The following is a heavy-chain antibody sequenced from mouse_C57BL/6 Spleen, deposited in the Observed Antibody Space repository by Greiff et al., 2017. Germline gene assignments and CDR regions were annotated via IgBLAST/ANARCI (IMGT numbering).Heavy chain of an antibody. V-gene: IGHV1-72*01. D-gene: IGHD2-3*01. CDR1: GYTFTSYW. CDR2: IGPNSGGT. J-gene: IGHJ3*01. Sequence: QVQLQQSGAELVKPGASVKLSCEASGYTFTSYWMYWVKQRPGRGLEWIGRIGPNSGGTKYNETFKSRATLTVDKTSSTAYMQLSSLTSEDSAVYSCANAVWLLERGFAGWGQGILVTVSA. CDR3: ANAVWLLERGFAG.